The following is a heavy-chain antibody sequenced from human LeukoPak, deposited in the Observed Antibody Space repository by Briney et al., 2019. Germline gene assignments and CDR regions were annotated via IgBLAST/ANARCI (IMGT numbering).Heavy chain of an antibody. D-gene: IGHD6-19*01. J-gene: IGHJ4*02. CDR3: ARDLSGIAVAGTLDY. CDR2: ISAYNGNT. V-gene: IGHV1-18*01. Sequence: VSVKVSCKASGGTFSSYTISLVRQAPGQGLEWMGWISAYNGNTNYAQKLQGRVTMTTDTSTSTAYMELRSLRSDDTAVYYCARDLSGIAVAGTLDYWGQGTLVTVSS. CDR1: GGTFSSYT.